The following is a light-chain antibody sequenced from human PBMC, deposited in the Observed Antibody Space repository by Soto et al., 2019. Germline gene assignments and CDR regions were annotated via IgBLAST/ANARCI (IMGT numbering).Light chain of an antibody. CDR1: SSDVGSYNL. Sequence: QSALTQPASVSGSPGQSITISCTGTSSDVGSYNLVSWYQQHPGKAPKLMIYEGSKRPSGVSNRFSGSKSGNTASLTISGRKAEDEADYYCCSYAGSSTSYVFGTGTKVTRP. V-gene: IGLV2-23*01. CDR3: CSYAGSSTSYV. J-gene: IGLJ1*01. CDR2: EGS.